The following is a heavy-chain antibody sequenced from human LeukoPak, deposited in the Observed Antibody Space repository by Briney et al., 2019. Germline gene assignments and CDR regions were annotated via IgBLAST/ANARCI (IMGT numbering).Heavy chain of an antibody. Sequence: SETLSLTCTVSGDSISNYWTWIRQSPGKGLEWIGYIHNSGNTNYNPSLKSRVTISLDTSKNQFSLKLTSVTAMDTAIYYCARGTTTVVTYFDYWGQGTLVTVSS. CDR1: GDSISNY. CDR3: ARGTTTVVTYFDY. D-gene: IGHD4-23*01. J-gene: IGHJ4*02. V-gene: IGHV4-59*01. CDR2: IHNSGNT.